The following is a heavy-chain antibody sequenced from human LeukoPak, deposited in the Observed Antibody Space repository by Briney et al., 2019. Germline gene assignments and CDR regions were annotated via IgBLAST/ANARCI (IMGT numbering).Heavy chain of an antibody. D-gene: IGHD3-22*01. V-gene: IGHV1-69*04. Sequence: SVKVSCKASGGTFSSYAISWVRQAPGQGLEWMGRIIPILGIANYAQKFQGSVTITADKSTSTAYMELSSPRSEDTAVYYCARVDYDSRGGGPNDYWGQGTLVTVSS. CDR1: GGTFSSYA. CDR3: ARVDYDSRGGGPNDY. J-gene: IGHJ4*02. CDR2: IIPILGIA.